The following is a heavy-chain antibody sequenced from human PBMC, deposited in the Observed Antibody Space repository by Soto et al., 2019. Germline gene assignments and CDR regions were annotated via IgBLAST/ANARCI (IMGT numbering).Heavy chain of an antibody. CDR1: GFTFGDYA. CDR2: IRTKAYGGTA. CDR3: TRDRHIVVVTANDY. Sequence: GGSLRLSCTASGFTFGDYAMSWFRQAPGKGLEWVGFIRTKAYGGTAEYAASVKGRFTLSRDDSKSIAYLQMNSLKTEDTAVYYCTRDRHIVVVTANDYWGQGTLVTVSS. V-gene: IGHV3-49*03. J-gene: IGHJ4*02. D-gene: IGHD2-21*02.